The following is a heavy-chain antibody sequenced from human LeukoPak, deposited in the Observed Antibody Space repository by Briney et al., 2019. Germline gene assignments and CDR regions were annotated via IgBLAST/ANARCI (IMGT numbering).Heavy chain of an antibody. CDR3: ARGQGIFGVVPGVDY. D-gene: IGHD3-3*01. CDR1: GGSFSGYY. Sequence: SETLSLTCAVYGGSFSGYYWSWIRQPPGKGLEWIGEINHSGSTNYNPSLKSRVTISVDTSKNQFSLKLSSVTAADTAVYYCARGQGIFGVVPGVDYWGQGTLVTVSS. CDR2: INHSGST. J-gene: IGHJ4*02. V-gene: IGHV4-34*01.